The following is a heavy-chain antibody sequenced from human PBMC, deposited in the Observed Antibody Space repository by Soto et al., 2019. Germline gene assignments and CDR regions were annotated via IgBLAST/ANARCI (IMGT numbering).Heavy chain of an antibody. Sequence: GASVKVSCKASGGTFSSYAISWVRQAPGKGLEWMGGIIPIFGTANYAQKFQGRVTITADESTSTAYMELSSLRSEDTAVYYCARRGYSTGTTPRYYYGMDVWGQGTTVTAP. V-gene: IGHV1-69*13. CDR2: IIPIFGTA. J-gene: IGHJ6*02. CDR3: ARRGYSTGTTPRYYYGMDV. D-gene: IGHD1-7*01. CDR1: GGTFSSYA.